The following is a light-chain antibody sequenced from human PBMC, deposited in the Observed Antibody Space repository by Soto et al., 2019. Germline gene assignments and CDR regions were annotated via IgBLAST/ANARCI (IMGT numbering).Light chain of an antibody. J-gene: IGLJ2*01. V-gene: IGLV2-14*01. CDR2: EVT. CDR3: NSYTSSSTVV. CDR1: TSDIGAYDY. Sequence: QSALAQPASVSGSPGQSITIPCTGTTSDIGAYDYVSWYQQHPGKVPKLIIFEVTKRPSGFSSRFSGSKSGNTASLTISGLQAEDEADYYCNSYTSSSTVVFGGGTKVTVL.